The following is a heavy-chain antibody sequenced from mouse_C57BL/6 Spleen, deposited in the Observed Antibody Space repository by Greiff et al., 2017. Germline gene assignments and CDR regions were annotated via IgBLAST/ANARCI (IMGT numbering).Heavy chain of an antibody. D-gene: IGHD1-1*01. CDR3: ASYYGSSYWYFDV. V-gene: IGHV1-72*01. J-gene: IGHJ1*01. Sequence: QVQLQQPGAELVKPGASVSLSCKASGYTFPSYWMHWVKQRPGRGLEWIGRIDPNSGGTKYNEKFKSKATLTVDKPSSAAYMQLSSLTSEDSAVYYCASYYGSSYWYFDVWGAGTTVTVSS. CDR1: GYTFPSYW. CDR2: IDPNSGGT.